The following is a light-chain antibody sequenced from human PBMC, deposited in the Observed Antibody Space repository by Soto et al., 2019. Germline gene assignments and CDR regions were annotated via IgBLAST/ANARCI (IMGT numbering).Light chain of an antibody. J-gene: IGKJ1*01. CDR2: EAS. Sequence: EIVLTQSPGTLSLSPGERATLSCRASQSVSSTYVAWYQQIPGQTPKLLIYEASTRATGIPDRFSGSGSGTDYTLTIGRLEPDDFAVYYCQQYGNAPQTFGQGTKVEIK. CDR1: QSVSSTY. V-gene: IGKV3-20*01. CDR3: QQYGNAPQT.